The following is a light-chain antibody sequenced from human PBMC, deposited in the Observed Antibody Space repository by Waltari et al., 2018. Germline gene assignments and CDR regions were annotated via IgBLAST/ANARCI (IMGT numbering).Light chain of an antibody. Sequence: EIVLTQSPGTLSLSPGERATLSCRASQSVSSIYLAWYQQKPGLAPSLLIYRASSRAAGIPDRFSGSGSGTEFTLTITRLEPEDFAVYYCQQYGSSPLTFGGGTKVEIK. CDR2: RAS. J-gene: IGKJ4*01. CDR1: QSVSSIY. V-gene: IGKV3-20*01. CDR3: QQYGSSPLT.